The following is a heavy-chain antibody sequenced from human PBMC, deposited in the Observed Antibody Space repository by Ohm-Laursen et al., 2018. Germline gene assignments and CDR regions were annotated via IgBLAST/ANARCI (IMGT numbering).Heavy chain of an antibody. V-gene: IGHV3-23*01. Sequence: SLRLSCAAPGFTFNTYAMHWVRQAPGKGLEWVSAISAGGGNTYYADPVKGRFTISRDNSKNTLYLQMNSLRAEDTAVYYCAKRDVSNYHCFDSWGQGTLVTVSS. CDR3: AKRDVSNYHCFDS. CDR1: GFTFNTYA. D-gene: IGHD4-11*01. J-gene: IGHJ4*02. CDR2: ISAGGGNT.